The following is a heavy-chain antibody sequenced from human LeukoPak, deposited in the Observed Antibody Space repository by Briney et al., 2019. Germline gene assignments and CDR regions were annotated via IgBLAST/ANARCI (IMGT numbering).Heavy chain of an antibody. Sequence: PGGSLRLSCAASGFTFSSYAMHWVRQAPGKGLEWVAVISYDGSNKYYADSVKGRFTISRDNSKNTLYLQMNSLRAEDTAVYYCAGTTAAGSWYFDYWGQGTLVTVSS. D-gene: IGHD6-13*01. CDR2: ISYDGSNK. V-gene: IGHV3-30*04. CDR1: GFTFSSYA. CDR3: AGTTAAGSWYFDY. J-gene: IGHJ4*02.